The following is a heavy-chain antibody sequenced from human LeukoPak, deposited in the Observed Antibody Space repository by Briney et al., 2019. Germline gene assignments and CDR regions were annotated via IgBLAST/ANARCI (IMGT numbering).Heavy chain of an antibody. Sequence: ASVKVSCKVPGYTLTELSMHWVRQAPGKGLEWMGGFDPEDGDTIYAQEFQGRVTMTEDTSTDTAYMELSSLRSEDTAVYYCATDCVLTDSNGSAFDYWGQGTLVTVSS. D-gene: IGHD3-22*01. CDR3: ATDCVLTDSNGSAFDY. CDR1: GYTLTELS. J-gene: IGHJ4*02. CDR2: FDPEDGDT. V-gene: IGHV1-24*01.